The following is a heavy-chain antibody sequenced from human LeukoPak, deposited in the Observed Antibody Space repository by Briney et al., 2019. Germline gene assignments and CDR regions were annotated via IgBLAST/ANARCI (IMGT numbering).Heavy chain of an antibody. CDR1: GYSISSGYY. Sequence: PSETLSLTCTVSGYSISSGYYWGWIRQPPGKGLEWIGSIYHSGSTYYNPSLKSRVTISVDTSKNQFSLKLSSVTAADTAVYYCARGRSGQQLGHAFDIWGQGTMVTVSS. CDR2: IYHSGST. D-gene: IGHD6-13*01. J-gene: IGHJ3*02. CDR3: ARGRSGQQLGHAFDI. V-gene: IGHV4-38-2*02.